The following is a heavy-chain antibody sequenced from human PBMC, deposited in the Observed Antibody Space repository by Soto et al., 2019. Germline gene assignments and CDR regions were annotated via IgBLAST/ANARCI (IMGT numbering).Heavy chain of an antibody. Sequence: SETLSLTCAVSSGSISSSNWWSWVRQPPGKGLEWIGEIYYSGSTNYNPSLKSRVTISVDKSKNQFSLKLSSVTAADTAVYYCASLTTGGTGSYYYYMDVWGKGTTVTVSS. CDR2: IYYSGST. CDR1: SGSISSSNW. J-gene: IGHJ6*03. CDR3: ASLTTGGTGSYYYYMDV. D-gene: IGHD4-4*01. V-gene: IGHV4-4*02.